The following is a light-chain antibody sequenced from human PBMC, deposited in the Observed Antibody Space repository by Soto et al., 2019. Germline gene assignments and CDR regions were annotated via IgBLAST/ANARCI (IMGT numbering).Light chain of an antibody. CDR1: QSVSSRF. CDR2: DAS. V-gene: IGKV3D-20*01. J-gene: IGKJ5*01. Sequence: ESVFTRRPGTLCRSRWARDTLSYEASQSVSSRFLAWYQQKPGRAPRVLIYDASTRATGVPDRFSGSGSGTDVILPISRLEPEDFPVYYCQQYGGSPVTFGLGTRLEIK. CDR3: QQYGGSPVT.